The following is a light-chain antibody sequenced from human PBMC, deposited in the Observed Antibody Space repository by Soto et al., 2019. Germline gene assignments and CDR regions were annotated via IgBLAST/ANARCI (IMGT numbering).Light chain of an antibody. CDR1: KLGDKY. CDR3: QAWDSSFVV. J-gene: IGLJ1*01. Sequence: SYELTQPPSVSVSPGQTASITCSGDKLGDKYACWYQQKPGQSPVLVIYQDSKRPSGIPERFSGSNSGNTATLTISGTQAMDEADYYCQAWDSSFVVFGTGTKLTVL. CDR2: QDS. V-gene: IGLV3-1*01.